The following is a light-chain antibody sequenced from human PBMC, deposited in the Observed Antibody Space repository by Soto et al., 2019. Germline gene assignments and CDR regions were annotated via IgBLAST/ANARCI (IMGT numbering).Light chain of an antibody. J-gene: IGLJ2*01. CDR2: YDS. CDR1: NIGSKS. Sequence: SYELTQPPSVSVAPGKTARITCGGNNIGSKSVHWYQQKPGQAPVLVIYYDSDRPSGIPERFSGYNSGNTATLTISRVEAGDEADYYCQVWDSSSDHVVFSGGTKVTVL. CDR3: QVWDSSSDHVV. V-gene: IGLV3-21*04.